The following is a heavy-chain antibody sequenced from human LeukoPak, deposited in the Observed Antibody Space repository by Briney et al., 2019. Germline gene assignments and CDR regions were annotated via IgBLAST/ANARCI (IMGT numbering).Heavy chain of an antibody. Sequence: SVKVPCKASGGTFSSYVITWVRQAPGQGPEWMGTIIPVYGTTNYAQKFQGRVTITTDEPTSTAYMELSSLRSEDTAVYYCARVKEVTIYDAFDIWGQGTMVTVSS. CDR2: IIPVYGTT. V-gene: IGHV1-69*05. D-gene: IGHD3-3*01. CDR3: ARVKEVTIYDAFDI. J-gene: IGHJ3*02. CDR1: GGTFSSYV.